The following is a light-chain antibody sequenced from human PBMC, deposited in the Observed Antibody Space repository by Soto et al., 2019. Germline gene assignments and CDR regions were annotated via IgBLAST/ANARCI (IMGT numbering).Light chain of an antibody. V-gene: IGLV2-11*01. J-gene: IGLJ2*01. CDR2: DVT. Sequence: QSALTQPRSVSGSPGQSVTISCTGTSSDVGGYNYVSWYQQHPGKAPKLMIYDVTNRPSGVPDRFSGSKSCNTASLTISGLQAEDEADYYCCSYAGSYTVVFGGWTKLTAL. CDR1: SSDVGGYNY. CDR3: CSYAGSYTVV.